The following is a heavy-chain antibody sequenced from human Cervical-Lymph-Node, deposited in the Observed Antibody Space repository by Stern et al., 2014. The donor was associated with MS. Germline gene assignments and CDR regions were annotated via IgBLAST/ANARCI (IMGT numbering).Heavy chain of an antibody. V-gene: IGHV1-69*01. CDR2: IIPIFGTA. J-gene: IGHJ5*02. D-gene: IGHD6-13*01. CDR1: GGTFSSYA. CDR3: ARDRGAAAVHINWFDP. Sequence: VHLVESGAEVKKPGSSVKVSCKASGGTFSSYAISWVRQAPGQGLEWMGGIIPIFGTANYAQKFQGRVTITADESTSTAYMELSSLRSEDTAVYYCARDRGAAAVHINWFDPWGQGTLVTVSS.